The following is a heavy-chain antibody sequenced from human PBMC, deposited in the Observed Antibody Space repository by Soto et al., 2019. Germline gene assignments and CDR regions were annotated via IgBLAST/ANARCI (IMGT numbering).Heavy chain of an antibody. V-gene: IGHV3-9*01. CDR2: ISWNSGSI. D-gene: IGHD4-4*01. CDR1: GFTFDDYA. Sequence: EVQLVESGGGLVQPGRSLRLSCAASGFTFDDYAMHWVRQAPGKGLEWVSGISWNSGSIGYADSVKGRFTISRDNAKNSLYLQMNSLRAEDTALYYCAKDMGRYSNYYFDYWGQGTLVTVSS. CDR3: AKDMGRYSNYYFDY. J-gene: IGHJ4*02.